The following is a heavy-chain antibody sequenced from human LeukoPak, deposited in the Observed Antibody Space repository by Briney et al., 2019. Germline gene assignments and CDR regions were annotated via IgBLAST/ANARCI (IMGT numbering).Heavy chain of an antibody. J-gene: IGHJ3*02. CDR3: AKDLRQSFVGTFDI. CDR2: ISYDGSYN. Sequence: PGGSLRLSCAASGFTFSSYAMHWVRQVPGKGLEWVAVISYDGSYNLYADSVKGRFTISRDNSKNTLYLQMNSLRAEDTSVYYCAKDLRQSFVGTFDIWGQGAVVTVSS. CDR1: GFTFSSYA. D-gene: IGHD2-21*01. V-gene: IGHV3-30*04.